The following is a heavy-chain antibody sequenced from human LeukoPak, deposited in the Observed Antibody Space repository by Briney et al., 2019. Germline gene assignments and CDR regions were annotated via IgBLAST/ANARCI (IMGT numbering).Heavy chain of an antibody. J-gene: IGHJ2*01. CDR3: TRMRGYTYGYWYLDL. Sequence: ASVKVSCKAAGYTFTSYDINWVRQAPGQGLEWMGWMNPTSGNTGYAQKSQGRVTMTRDASIATAYMELSSLTSEDTALYYCTRMRGYTYGYWYLDLWGRGTPVTVSS. CDR2: MNPTSGNT. D-gene: IGHD5-18*01. CDR1: GYTFTSYD. V-gene: IGHV1-8*01.